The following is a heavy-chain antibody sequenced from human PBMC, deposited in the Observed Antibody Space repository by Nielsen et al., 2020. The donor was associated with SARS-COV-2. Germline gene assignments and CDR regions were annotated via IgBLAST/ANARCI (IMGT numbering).Heavy chain of an antibody. V-gene: IGHV3-48*02. J-gene: IGHJ4*02. CDR3: ASPPLGLYSYGSIGLRGWYYFDY. D-gene: IGHD5-18*01. CDR2: ISSSSSTI. Sequence: VRQMPGKGLEWVSYISSSSSTIYYADSVKGRFTISRDNAKNSLYLQMNSLRDEDTAVYYCASPPLGLYSYGSIGLRGWYYFDYWGQGTLVTSPQ.